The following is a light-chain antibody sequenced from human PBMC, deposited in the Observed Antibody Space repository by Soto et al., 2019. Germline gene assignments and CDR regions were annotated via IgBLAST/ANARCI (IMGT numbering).Light chain of an antibody. CDR1: SSDVGSYNL. Sequence: QSALTQPASVSGSPGQSITISCTGTSSDVGSYNLVSWYQQHPGKAPKLMMYEVSKRPSGVSNRFSGSKSGNTASLTISGLQAEDEADYYCCSYAGSSTYVVFGGGTQLTVL. CDR3: CSYAGSSTYVV. V-gene: IGLV2-23*02. CDR2: EVS. J-gene: IGLJ2*01.